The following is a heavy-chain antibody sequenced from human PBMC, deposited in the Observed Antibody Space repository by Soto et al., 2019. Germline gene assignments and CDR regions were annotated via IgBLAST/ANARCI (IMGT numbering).Heavy chain of an antibody. D-gene: IGHD3-10*01. V-gene: IGHV1-69*12. CDR3: ARDLLGFGYTYGDV. Sequence: QVQLVQSGAEVKKPGSSVKVSCKASGGTFSNYALISWVRQAPGQGLEWMGGIIPIDATVNYAQKFQGRITITADESTTTACMDLGSLRSEDTAVYYCARDLLGFGYTYGDVGGQGTTVTVSS. J-gene: IGHJ6*01. CDR2: IIPIDATV. CDR1: GGTFSNYA.